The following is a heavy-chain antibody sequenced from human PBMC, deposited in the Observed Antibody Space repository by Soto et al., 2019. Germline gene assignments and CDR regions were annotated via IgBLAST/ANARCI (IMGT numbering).Heavy chain of an antibody. D-gene: IGHD3-3*01. CDR3: ARDTPPYDFWSGYYWGPYYYYGMDV. V-gene: IGHV3-74*01. J-gene: IGHJ6*02. CDR1: GFTFSSYW. CDR2: INSDGSST. Sequence: GSLRLSCAASGFTFSSYWMHWVRQAPGKGLVWVSRINSDGSSTSYADSVKGRFTISRDNAKNTLYLQMNSLRAEDTAVYYCARDTPPYDFWSGYYWGPYYYYGMDVWGQGTTVTVSS.